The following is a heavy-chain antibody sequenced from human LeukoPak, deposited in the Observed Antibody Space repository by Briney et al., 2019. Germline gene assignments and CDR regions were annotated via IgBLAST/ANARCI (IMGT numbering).Heavy chain of an antibody. CDR1: GFTLHSYA. CDR2: VSGTDGST. J-gene: IGHJ4*02. Sequence: GGSLRLSCAATGFTLHSYAMSWVRRAPGKGLEWVSAVSGTDGSTHYADSVKGRFTISRDNSKNTLYLQMNSLRAEDTAVYYCATKDSSRSGYFDYWGQGTLVTVSS. CDR3: ATKDSSRSGYFDY. V-gene: IGHV3-23*01. D-gene: IGHD3-22*01.